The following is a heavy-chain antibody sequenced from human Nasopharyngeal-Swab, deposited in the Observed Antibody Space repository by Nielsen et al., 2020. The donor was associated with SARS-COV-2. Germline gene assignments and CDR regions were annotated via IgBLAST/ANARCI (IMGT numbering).Heavy chain of an antibody. CDR2: IYHTGST. V-gene: IGHV4-30-2*04. CDR3: ARGKVEVTMIVVVITTGSYYFDY. D-gene: IGHD3-22*01. J-gene: IGHJ4*02. Sequence: RQAPGKGLEWVGYIYHTGSTYYNPSLKSRVSISLDPSKNQFSLKLSSVTAADAAVYYCARGKVEVTMIVVVITTGSYYFDYWGRGTLVTVSS.